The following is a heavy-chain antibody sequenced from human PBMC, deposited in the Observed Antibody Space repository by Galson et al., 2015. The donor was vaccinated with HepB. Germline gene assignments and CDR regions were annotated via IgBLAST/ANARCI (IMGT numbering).Heavy chain of an antibody. CDR2: ISYSGVTT. J-gene: IGHJ6*03. Sequence: SLRLSCAASGFTFSNYGMSWVRQAPGKGLEWVSGISYSGVTTYHADSVKGRFTISRDNSKNTLYLQMSSLRAEDTALYYCARAGVSAAGASSYYMDVWGKGTTVTVSS. D-gene: IGHD6-13*01. CDR1: GFTFSNYG. V-gene: IGHV3-23*01. CDR3: ARAGVSAAGASSYYMDV.